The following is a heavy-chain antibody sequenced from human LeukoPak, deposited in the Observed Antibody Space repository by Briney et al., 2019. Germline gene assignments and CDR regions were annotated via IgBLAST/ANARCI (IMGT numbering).Heavy chain of an antibody. CDR3: ARGRVDDPPSDY. V-gene: IGHV4-61*02. J-gene: IGHJ4*02. CDR2: IYTSGST. D-gene: IGHD1-1*01. Sequence: SETLSLTCTVSGGSISSGSYYWSWIRQPAGKGLEWIGRIYTSGSTNYNPSLKSRVTISVDTSKNQFSLKLSSVTAADTAVYYCARGRVDDPPSDYWGQGTLVTVSS. CDR1: GGSISSGSYY.